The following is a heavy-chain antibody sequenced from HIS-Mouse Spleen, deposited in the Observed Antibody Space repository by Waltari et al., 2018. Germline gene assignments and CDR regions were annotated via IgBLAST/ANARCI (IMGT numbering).Heavy chain of an antibody. D-gene: IGHD6-19*01. CDR3: ARTRIAVAGTDWGYYYYGMDV. CDR1: Y. Sequence: YMSWIRQPPGKGLEWIGYIYYSGSTNYNPSLKSRVTISVDTSKNQFSLKLSSVTAADTAVYYCARTRIAVAGTDWGYYYYGMDVWGQGTTVTVSS. J-gene: IGHJ6*02. CDR2: IYYSGST. V-gene: IGHV4-59*01.